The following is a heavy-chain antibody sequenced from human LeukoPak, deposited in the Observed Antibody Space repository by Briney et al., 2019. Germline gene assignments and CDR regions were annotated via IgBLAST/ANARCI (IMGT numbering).Heavy chain of an antibody. CDR3: AKVQLGIGVDY. J-gene: IGHJ4*02. Sequence: PGGSLRLSCAASGFSFSSYAVSWVRQAPGRGLEWVSGISDGGSRTYYADSAKGRFTISRDDSKNTLYLQMNSLRAEDTAVYYCAKVQLGIGVDYWGQGTLVTVSS. CDR2: ISDGGSRT. V-gene: IGHV3-23*01. D-gene: IGHD7-27*01. CDR1: GFSFSSYA.